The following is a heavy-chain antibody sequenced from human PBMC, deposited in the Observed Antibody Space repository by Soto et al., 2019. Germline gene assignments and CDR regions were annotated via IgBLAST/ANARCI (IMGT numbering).Heavy chain of an antibody. V-gene: IGHV1-18*01. D-gene: IGHD3-16*01. CDR1: GYTFTSYG. CDR2: ISAYNGNT. J-gene: IGHJ3*02. CDR3: AKFSSTFAFDI. Sequence: ASVKVSCKASGYTFTSYGISWVRQAPGQGLEWMGWISAYNGNTNYAQKLQGRDTMTTDTSTSTDYMELRSLRSDDTAVYYCAKFSSTFAFDIWGQGTMVTVSS.